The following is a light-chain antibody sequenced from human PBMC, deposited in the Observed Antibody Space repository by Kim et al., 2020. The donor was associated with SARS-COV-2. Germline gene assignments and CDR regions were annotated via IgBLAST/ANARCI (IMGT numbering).Light chain of an antibody. V-gene: IGLV3-19*01. J-gene: IGLJ3*02. CDR1: SLKDYY. CDR2: GKN. Sequence: ALGQTVRITCQGDSLKDYYASWYQQKPGQAPVLVIYGKNNRPSGIPDRFSGSRSGDTASLTITGTQAEDEADYYCNSQDISGNHWVFGGGTQLTVL. CDR3: NSQDISGNHWV.